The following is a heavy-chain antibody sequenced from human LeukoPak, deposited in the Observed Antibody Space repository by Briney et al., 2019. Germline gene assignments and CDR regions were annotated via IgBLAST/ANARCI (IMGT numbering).Heavy chain of an antibody. D-gene: IGHD6-13*01. CDR1: GYTFTSYG. CDR2: ISAYNGNT. Sequence: GASVKVSCKASGYTFTSYGISWVRQAPGQGLEWMGWISAYNGNTNYAQKLQGRVTMTTDTSTSTAYMELRSLRSDDTAVYYCATVRGGDSSPFDMDVWGKGTTVTVSS. J-gene: IGHJ6*04. V-gene: IGHV1-18*01. CDR3: ATVRGGDSSPFDMDV.